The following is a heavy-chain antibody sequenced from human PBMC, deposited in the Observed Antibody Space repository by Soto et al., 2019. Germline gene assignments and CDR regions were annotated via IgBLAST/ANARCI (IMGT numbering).Heavy chain of an antibody. J-gene: IGHJ6*02. V-gene: IGHV3-33*08. D-gene: IGHD2-2*02. Sequence: QVQLVESGGGVVQPGRSLRLSCAASGFSFSSYGMHWVRQAPGKGLEWVAVIWYDGSNKYYADSVKGRFTISRDNSKNTLYLQMNSLRAEDTAVYYCARRCSSTSCYTPYYSGMDVWGQGTTVTVSS. CDR2: IWYDGSNK. CDR1: GFSFSSYG. CDR3: ARRCSSTSCYTPYYSGMDV.